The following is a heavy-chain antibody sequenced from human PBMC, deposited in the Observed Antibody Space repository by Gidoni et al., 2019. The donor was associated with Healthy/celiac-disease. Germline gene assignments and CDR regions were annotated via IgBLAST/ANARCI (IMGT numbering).Heavy chain of an antibody. Sequence: QVQLVESGGGVVQPGRSLRLSCAASGFTFSSYAMHWVRQAPGKGLEWVAVISYDGSNKYYADSVKGRFTISRDNSKNTLYLQMNSLRAEDTAVYYCARGGYSYGCDYWGQGTLVTVSS. CDR2: ISYDGSNK. CDR3: ARGGYSYGCDY. D-gene: IGHD5-18*01. CDR1: GFTFSSYA. V-gene: IGHV3-30-3*01. J-gene: IGHJ4*02.